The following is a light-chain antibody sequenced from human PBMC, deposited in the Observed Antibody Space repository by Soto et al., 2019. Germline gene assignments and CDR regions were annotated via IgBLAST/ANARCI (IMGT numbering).Light chain of an antibody. CDR2: EVT. J-gene: IGLJ1*01. CDR3: SSYTTSSTRV. Sequence: QSALTQPASVSGSAGHTIAISCPGSSSDVWIYNYLSRYQQHPGKGPRLITYEVTRQPSAVSIRFSGSKSGNTASLTIAGLQPEDEADYYCSSYTTSSTRVFGTGTKVTVL. V-gene: IGLV2-14*01. CDR1: SSDVWIYNY.